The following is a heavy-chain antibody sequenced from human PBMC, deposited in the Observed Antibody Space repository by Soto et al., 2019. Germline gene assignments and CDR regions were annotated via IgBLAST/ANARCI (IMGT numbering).Heavy chain of an antibody. CDR2: IYYSGST. CDR1: GGSISSYY. J-gene: IGHJ3*02. D-gene: IGHD3-22*01. CDR3: ARGEYYYDSSGYYYATPDAFDI. V-gene: IGHV4-59*01. Sequence: PSETLSLTCTVSGGSISSYYWSWIRQPPGKGLKWIGYIYYSGSTNYNPSLKSRVTISVDTSKNQFSLKLSSVTAADTAVYYCARGEYYYDSSGYYYATPDAFDIWGQGTMVTVSS.